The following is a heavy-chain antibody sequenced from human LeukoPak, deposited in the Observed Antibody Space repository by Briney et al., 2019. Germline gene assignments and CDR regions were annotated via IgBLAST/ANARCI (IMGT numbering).Heavy chain of an antibody. CDR3: ARDLGWWLVLSSDAFDI. CDR2: IKQDGSEK. Sequence: PGGSLRLSCAASGFTFSSYWMSWVRQAPGKGLEWVANIKQDGSEKYYVDSVKGRFTISRDNAKNSLYLQMNSLRAEDTAVYCCARDLGWWLVLSSDAFDIWGQGTMVTVSS. CDR1: GFTFSSYW. D-gene: IGHD2-21*02. J-gene: IGHJ3*02. V-gene: IGHV3-7*01.